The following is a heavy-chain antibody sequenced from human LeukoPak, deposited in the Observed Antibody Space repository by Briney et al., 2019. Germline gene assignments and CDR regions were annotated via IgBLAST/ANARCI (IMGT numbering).Heavy chain of an antibody. Sequence: PGGSLRLSCAASGFTFSDSYMSWVRQAPGKGLEWVSAISGSGGSTYYADSVKGRFTISRDNSKNTLYLQMNSLRAEDTAVYYCAKLYDSSGYSLFDNWGQGTMVTVSS. CDR3: AKLYDSSGYSLFDN. V-gene: IGHV3-23*01. CDR1: GFTFSDSY. CDR2: ISGSGGST. D-gene: IGHD3-22*01. J-gene: IGHJ3*02.